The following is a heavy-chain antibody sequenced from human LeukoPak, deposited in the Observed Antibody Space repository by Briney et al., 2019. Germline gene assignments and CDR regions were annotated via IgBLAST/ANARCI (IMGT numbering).Heavy chain of an antibody. V-gene: IGHV1-2*02. CDR1: GYTFTGYY. CDR2: INPNSGGT. CDR3: ARRCSSTSCSHYYYGMDV. D-gene: IGHD2-2*01. J-gene: IGHJ6*02. Sequence: ASVKVSCKASGYTFTGYYMHWVRQAPGQGLEWLGWINPNSGGTNYAQKFQGRVTMTRDTSISTAYMELSRLRSDDTAVYYCARRCSSTSCSHYYYGMDVWGQGTTVTVSS.